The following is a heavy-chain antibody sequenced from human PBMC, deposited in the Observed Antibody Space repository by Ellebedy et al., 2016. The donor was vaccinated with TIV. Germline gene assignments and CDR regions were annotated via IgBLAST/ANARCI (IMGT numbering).Heavy chain of an antibody. J-gene: IGHJ4*02. CDR1: GFPFSSYA. CDR2: ISYDGSNK. V-gene: IGHV3-30-3*02. Sequence: GESLKISCAASGFPFSSYAMHWVRQAPGKGLEWVAVISYDGSNKYYADSVKGRFTISRDNSKNTLYLQMNSLRAEDTAVYYCAKHYAIVVVVAVDYWGQGTLVTVSS. D-gene: IGHD2-15*01. CDR3: AKHYAIVVVVAVDY.